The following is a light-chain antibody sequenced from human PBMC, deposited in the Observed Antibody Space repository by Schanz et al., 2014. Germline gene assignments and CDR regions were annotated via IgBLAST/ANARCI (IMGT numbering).Light chain of an antibody. V-gene: IGKV3-20*01. Sequence: EIVMTQSPATLSVSPGERATLSCRASQSFSSYLAWYQQKPGQAPRLLIYGASNRAAGIPDRFSGSGSGTDFTLTISRLEPEDFAVYYCQQYGTSPTLYAFGQGTKVEIK. J-gene: IGKJ2*01. CDR1: QSFSSY. CDR2: GAS. CDR3: QQYGTSPTLYA.